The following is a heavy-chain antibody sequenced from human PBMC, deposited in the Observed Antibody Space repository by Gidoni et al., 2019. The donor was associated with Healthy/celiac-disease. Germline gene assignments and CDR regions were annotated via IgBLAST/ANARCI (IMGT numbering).Heavy chain of an antibody. CDR1: GGSISRGGSY. V-gene: IGHV4-31*03. Sequence: QVQLQESGPGLVKPSQTLSLTFTVSGGSISRGGSYWSWIRQHPGKGLEWIGYIYYSWSTYYNPSLKSRVTISVDTSKNQFSLKLSSVTAADTAVYYCARTPDMYSSSSGQGAFDIWGQGTMVTVSS. CDR3: ARTPDMYSSSSGQGAFDI. CDR2: IYYSWST. D-gene: IGHD6-6*01. J-gene: IGHJ3*02.